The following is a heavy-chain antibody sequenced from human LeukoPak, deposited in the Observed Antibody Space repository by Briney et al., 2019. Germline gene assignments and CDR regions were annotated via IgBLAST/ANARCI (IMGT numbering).Heavy chain of an antibody. CDR1: GFTFSSYA. CDR2: IKSKTDGGTT. J-gene: IGHJ4*02. V-gene: IGHV3-15*01. CDR3: TTSPSYNWNYGDFDY. Sequence: PGGSLRLSCAASGFTFSSYAMSWVRQAPGKGLEWVGRIKSKTDGGTTDYAAPVKGRFTISRDDSKNTLYLQMNSLKTEDTAVYYCTTSPSYNWNYGDFDYWGQGTLVTVSS. D-gene: IGHD1-7*01.